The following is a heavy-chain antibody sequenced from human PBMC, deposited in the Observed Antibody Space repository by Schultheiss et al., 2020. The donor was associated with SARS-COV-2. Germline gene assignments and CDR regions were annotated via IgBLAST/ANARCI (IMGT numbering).Heavy chain of an antibody. CDR3: ARGAARRNWFDP. J-gene: IGHJ5*02. CDR2: IYYSGST. Sequence: GSLRLTCAVYGGSFSGYYWSWIRQPPGKGLEWIGYIYYSGSTNYNPSLKSRVTISVDTSKNQFSLKLSSVTAADTAVYYCARGAARRNWFDPWGQGTLVTVSS. V-gene: IGHV4-59*01. CDR1: GGSFSGYY. D-gene: IGHD2-15*01.